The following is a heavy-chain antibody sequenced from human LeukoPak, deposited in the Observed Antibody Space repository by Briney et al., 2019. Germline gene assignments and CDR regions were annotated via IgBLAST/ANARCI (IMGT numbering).Heavy chain of an antibody. CDR2: INPNSGGT. D-gene: IGHD6-6*01. CDR1: GYTFTGYY. CDR3: ASSSIAASYYFDY. J-gene: IGHJ4*02. Sequence: ASVKVSCKASGYTFTGYYMHWVRQAPGQGLEWMGWINPNSGGTNYAQKFQGRVTMTRDTSISTAYMELSRLRSDDTAVYYCASSSIAASYYFDYWGQGTLVTVSS. V-gene: IGHV1-2*02.